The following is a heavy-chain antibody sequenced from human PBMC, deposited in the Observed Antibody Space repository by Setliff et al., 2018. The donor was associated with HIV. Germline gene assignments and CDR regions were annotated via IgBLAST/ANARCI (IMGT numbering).Heavy chain of an antibody. CDR1: GCTFTTYY. J-gene: IGHJ4*02. V-gene: IGHV1-46*01. D-gene: IGHD5-12*01. CDR2: INPSGGST. Sequence: ASVKVSCKASGCTFTTYYIHWVRQAPGQGLEWLGVINPSGGSTSYAQKFQGRVTMTRGTSTGTVYMELRSLRSEDTAVYYCARVGERWLQFYYFDNWGQGTLVTVS. CDR3: ARVGERWLQFYYFDN.